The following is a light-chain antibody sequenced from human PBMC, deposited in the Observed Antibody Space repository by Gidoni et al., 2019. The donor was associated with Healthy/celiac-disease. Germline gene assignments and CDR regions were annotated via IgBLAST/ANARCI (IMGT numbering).Light chain of an antibody. V-gene: IGLV1-40*01. CDR2: GNN. CDR1: SSNIGSGYD. J-gene: IGLJ2*01. CDR3: QSYDSSLSGVV. Sequence: QSVLTQPPSVSGAPGQRVTISCTGSSSNIGSGYDVHWYQHLPGTAPKLLIYGNNNRPSGVPDRFSGSKSGTSASLAITGLQAEDEGDSYCQSYDSSLSGVVFGGGTKLTVL.